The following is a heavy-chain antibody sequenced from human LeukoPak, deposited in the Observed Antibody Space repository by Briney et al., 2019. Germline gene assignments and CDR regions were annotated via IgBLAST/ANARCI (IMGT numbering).Heavy chain of an antibody. CDR3: AKGSGWEA. CDR1: GFTFDDYA. D-gene: IGHD6-19*01. Sequence: TGRSLRLSCAASGFTFDDYAMHWVRQAPGKGLEWVSGISWNSGSIGYADSVKGRFTISRDNAKNSLYLQMNSLRAEDTALYYCAKGSGWEAWGQGTLVTVSS. V-gene: IGHV3-9*01. J-gene: IGHJ4*02. CDR2: ISWNSGSI.